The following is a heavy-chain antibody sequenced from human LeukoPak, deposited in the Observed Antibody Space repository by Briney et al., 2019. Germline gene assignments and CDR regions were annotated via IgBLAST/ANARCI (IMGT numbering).Heavy chain of an antibody. CDR3: ARVKGSSWYMNRFDP. Sequence: ASVKVSCKASGYTFTGYYMHWVRQAPGQGLEWMGWINPNSGGTNYAQKFQGRVTMTRDTSITTAYMELSRLRSDDTAVYYCARVKGSSWYMNRFDPWGQGTLVTVSS. J-gene: IGHJ5*02. CDR2: INPNSGGT. V-gene: IGHV1-2*02. D-gene: IGHD6-13*01. CDR1: GYTFTGYY.